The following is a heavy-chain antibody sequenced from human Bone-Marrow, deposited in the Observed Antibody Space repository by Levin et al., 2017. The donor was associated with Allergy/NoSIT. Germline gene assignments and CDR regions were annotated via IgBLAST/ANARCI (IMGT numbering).Heavy chain of an antibody. D-gene: IGHD3-22*01. J-gene: IGHJ3*02. CDR2: INPNSGGT. CDR1: GYTFTDYY. V-gene: IGHV1-2*02. Sequence: GESLKISCKASGYTFTDYYMNWVRQAPGQGLEWMGWINPNSGGTNYAQKFQGRVTMTRDTSISTAYLELTRLRSDDTAVYYCARDPGYYDSAFDIWGQGTMVTVSS. CDR3: ARDPGYYDSAFDI.